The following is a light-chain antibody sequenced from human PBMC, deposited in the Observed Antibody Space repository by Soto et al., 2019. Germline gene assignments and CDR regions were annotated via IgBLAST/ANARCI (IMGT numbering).Light chain of an antibody. Sequence: IQMSQYNSTLSASVGDRVARACGASQSISSWLAWYQQKPGKAPKLLIYDASSLESGVPSRFSGSGSGTEFTLTISSLQPEDFATYSCRQSYSTLPYTFGQGT. CDR1: QSISSW. V-gene: IGKV1-5*01. J-gene: IGKJ2*01. CDR2: DAS. CDR3: RQSYSTLPYT.